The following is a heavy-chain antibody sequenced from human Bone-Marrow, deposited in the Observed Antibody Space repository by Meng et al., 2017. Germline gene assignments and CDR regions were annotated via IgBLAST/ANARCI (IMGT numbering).Heavy chain of an antibody. CDR1: GFTVSSYA. CDR2: ISYDGSNK. D-gene: IGHD3-3*01. J-gene: IGHJ3*02. V-gene: IGHV3-30*01. CDR3: ASTRDDFWSGNDAFDI. Sequence: GESLKISCAASGFTVSSYAMHWVRQAPGKGLEWVAVISYDGSNKYYADSVKGRFTISRDNSKNTLYLQMNSLRAEDTAVYYCASTRDDFWSGNDAFDIWGQGTMVTVSS.